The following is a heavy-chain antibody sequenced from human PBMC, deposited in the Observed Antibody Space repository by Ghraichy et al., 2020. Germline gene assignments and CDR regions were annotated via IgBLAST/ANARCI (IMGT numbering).Heavy chain of an antibody. J-gene: IGHJ4*02. V-gene: IGHV1-24*01. CDR1: GYTFSELC. Sequence: ASVKVSCKISGYTFSELCMHWVRQAPGKGLEWMGGFDPEDGETTYAQKFQGRVTMTEDTSTNTAFMELTSLRSEDTAVYFCATEIPASETQRAFNWGQGTPVIVSS. CDR3: ATEIPASETQRAFN. CDR2: FDPEDGET. D-gene: IGHD1-14*01.